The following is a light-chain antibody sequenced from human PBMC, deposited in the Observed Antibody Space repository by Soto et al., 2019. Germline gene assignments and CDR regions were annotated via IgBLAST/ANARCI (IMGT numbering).Light chain of an antibody. CDR3: QHYGSSWT. CDR2: GAS. J-gene: IGKJ1*01. CDR1: QSVSSN. V-gene: IGKV3-20*01. Sequence: EIVMTQSPATLSVSPGERATLSCRASQSVSSNLAWYQQKPGQAPRLLIYGASSRATGIPDRFSGSGSGTDFTLTISRLEPEDFAVYYCQHYGSSWTFGQGTKGDIK.